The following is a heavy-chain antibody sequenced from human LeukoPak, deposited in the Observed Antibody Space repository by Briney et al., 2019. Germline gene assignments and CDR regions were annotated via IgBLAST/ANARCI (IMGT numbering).Heavy chain of an antibody. Sequence: GGSLRLSCAASGFTFSSYDMSWVRQAPGKGLEWVSTISNNGGRIFYSDSVKGRFTISRDNSKNTLYLQMNSLRAEDTAVYYCATTADWGYDYWGQGTLVTVSS. V-gene: IGHV3-23*01. CDR2: ISNNGGRI. CDR3: ATTADWGYDY. D-gene: IGHD7-27*01. CDR1: GFTFSSYD. J-gene: IGHJ4*02.